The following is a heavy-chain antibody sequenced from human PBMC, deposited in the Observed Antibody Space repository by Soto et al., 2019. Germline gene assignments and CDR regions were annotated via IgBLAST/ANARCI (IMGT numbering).Heavy chain of an antibody. CDR3: VRDYDYDSSRNDAYDI. D-gene: IGHD3-22*01. V-gene: IGHV4-31*03. Sequence: QVQLQESGPGLVKPSQTLSLTCTVSGGSISSGGYYWRWIRHHPGKGLEWIGYIYSSGSTYYNPSLRSRVTISADTSKKLCSLKLSSVTAADTAVYYCVRDYDYDSSRNDAYDIWGQGTMVTVSS. J-gene: IGHJ3*02. CDR2: IYSSGST. CDR1: GGSISSGGYY.